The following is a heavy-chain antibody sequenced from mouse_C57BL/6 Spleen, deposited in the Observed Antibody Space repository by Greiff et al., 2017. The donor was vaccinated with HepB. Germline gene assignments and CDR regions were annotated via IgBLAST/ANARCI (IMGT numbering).Heavy chain of an antibody. CDR2: ISSGGSYT. D-gene: IGHD2-1*01. CDR3: ARQDGYGNYYYAMDY. V-gene: IGHV5-6*01. CDR1: GFTFSSYG. Sequence: EVKVVESGGDLVKPGGSLKLSCAASGFTFSSYGMSWVRQTPDKRLEWVATISSGGSYTYYPDSVKGRFTISRDNAKNTLYLQMSSLKSEDTAMYYCARQDGYGNYYYAMDYWGQGTSVTVSS. J-gene: IGHJ4*01.